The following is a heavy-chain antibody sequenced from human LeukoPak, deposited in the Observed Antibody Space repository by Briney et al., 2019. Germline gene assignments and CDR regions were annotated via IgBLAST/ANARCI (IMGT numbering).Heavy chain of an antibody. CDR3: ARDFYDSSGYYDH. CDR2: IKQDGSEK. J-gene: IGHJ5*02. V-gene: IGHV3-7*01. D-gene: IGHD3-22*01. Sequence: GGSLRLSCAASGFTFSSYWMSWVRQAPGKGLEWVANIKQDGSEKYYVDSVKGRFTISRDNAKNSLYLQMNSLRAEDTAVYYCARDFYDSSGYYDHWGQGTLVTVSS. CDR1: GFTFSSYW.